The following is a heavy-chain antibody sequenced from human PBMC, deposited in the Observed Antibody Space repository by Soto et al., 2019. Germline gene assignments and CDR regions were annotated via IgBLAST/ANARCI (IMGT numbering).Heavy chain of an antibody. CDR1: GGSISRGGYY. D-gene: IGHD5-18*01. CDR2: IYYSGST. J-gene: IGHJ4*02. CDR3: ARVGLGGHTMDY. Sequence: QVQLQESGPGLVKPSQTLSLTCTVSGGSISRGGYYWSWIRQHPGKGLEWIGYIYYSGSTYYNPSLKRRVTISVDTSKNQFSLKLSSVTAADTAVYYCARVGLGGHTMDYWGQGTLVTVSS. V-gene: IGHV4-31*03.